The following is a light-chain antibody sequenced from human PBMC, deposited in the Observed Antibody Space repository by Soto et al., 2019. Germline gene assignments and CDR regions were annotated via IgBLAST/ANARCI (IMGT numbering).Light chain of an antibody. CDR3: LQYGSSPIT. V-gene: IGKV3-20*01. CDR2: GAS. CDR1: QSVRSNY. Sequence: EIVLTQSPGTLSLSPGERATLSCRASQSVRSNYFAWYQQKPGQAPRLLISGASNRATGIPDRFSGSGSGTDFTLTISRLEPEDFAVFYCLQYGSSPITFGQGTRLEIK. J-gene: IGKJ5*01.